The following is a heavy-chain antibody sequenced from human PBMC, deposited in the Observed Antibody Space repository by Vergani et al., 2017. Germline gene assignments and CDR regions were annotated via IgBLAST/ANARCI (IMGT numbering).Heavy chain of an antibody. Sequence: QVQLVQSGAEVKKPGASVKVSCKASGYTFTSYGISWVRQAPGQGLEWMGWISAYNGNTNYAQKLQGRVTMTTDTSTSTAYMELRSLRSDDTAVYYCARDPPSDYYVSGSYSPDDYWGQGTLVTVSS. D-gene: IGHD3-10*01. CDR3: ARDPPSDYYVSGSYSPDDY. CDR1: GYTFTSYG. J-gene: IGHJ4*02. CDR2: ISAYNGNT. V-gene: IGHV1-18*01.